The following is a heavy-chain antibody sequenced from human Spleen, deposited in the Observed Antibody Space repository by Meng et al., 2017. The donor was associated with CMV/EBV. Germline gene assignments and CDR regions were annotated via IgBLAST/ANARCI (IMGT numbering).Heavy chain of an antibody. Sequence: YPLCWVRQSPSRGLAWMGRFIPLLVIANYAQKFQGRVTITADNSTSTAYMELSSLRSEDTAVYYCAREGLVLATIVVVPAAISWFDPWGQGTLVTVSS. CDR1: YP. J-gene: IGHJ5*02. V-gene: IGHV1-69*04. CDR3: AREGLVLATIVVVPAAISWFDP. CDR2: FIPLLVIA. D-gene: IGHD2-2*02.